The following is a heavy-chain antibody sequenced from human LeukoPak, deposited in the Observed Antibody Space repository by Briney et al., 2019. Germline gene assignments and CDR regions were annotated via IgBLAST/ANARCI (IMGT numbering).Heavy chain of an antibody. CDR2: VSYDGSNK. CDR1: GFIFSSYG. CDR3: AKEVYYDSSAYLDY. V-gene: IGHV3-30*18. Sequence: GGSLRLSCAASGFIFSSYGMHWVRQAPGKGLEWVAVVSYDGSNKFYADSVKGRFTISRDNSKNTLYLQMNNLRAEDTAVYFCAKEVYYDSSAYLDYWGPGTLVTVSS. J-gene: IGHJ4*02. D-gene: IGHD3-22*01.